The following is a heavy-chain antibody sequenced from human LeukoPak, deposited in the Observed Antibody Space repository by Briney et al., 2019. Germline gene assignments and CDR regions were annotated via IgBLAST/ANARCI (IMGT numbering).Heavy chain of an antibody. CDR1: GGTFSSYA. Sequence: ASVKVSCKASGGTFSSYAISWVRQAPGQGLEWMGRIIPILGIANYAQKFQGRVTITADKSTSTAYMELSSLRSEDTAVYYCASAGYYGSGSYYSFDYWGQGTLVTVSS. CDR2: IIPILGIA. J-gene: IGHJ4*02. CDR3: ASAGYYGSGSYYSFDY. V-gene: IGHV1-69*04. D-gene: IGHD3-10*01.